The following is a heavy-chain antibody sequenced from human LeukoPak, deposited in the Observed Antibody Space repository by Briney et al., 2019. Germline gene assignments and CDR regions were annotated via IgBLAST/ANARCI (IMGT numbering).Heavy chain of an antibody. D-gene: IGHD2-2*01. CDR1: GFTFGDYA. J-gene: IGHJ4*02. Sequence: QPGRSLRLSCTASGFTFGDYAMSWVRQAPGKGLEWVGFIRSKAYGGTTEYAASVKGRFTISRDDSKSIAYLQMNSLKTEDTAVYYCTRSRPIVVVPAAIFDYWGQGTLVTVSS. CDR3: TRSRPIVVVPAAIFDY. CDR2: IRSKAYGGTT. V-gene: IGHV3-49*04.